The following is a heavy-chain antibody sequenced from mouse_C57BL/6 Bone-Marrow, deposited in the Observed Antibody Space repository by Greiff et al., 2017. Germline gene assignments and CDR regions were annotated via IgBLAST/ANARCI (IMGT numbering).Heavy chain of an antibody. J-gene: IGHJ3*01. CDR1: GYTFTSYW. V-gene: IGHV1-59*01. Sequence: QVQLQQPGAELVRPGTSVKLSCKASGYTFTSYWMHWVKQRPGQGLEWIRVIDPSDSYTNYNQKFKGKATLTVDTSSSTAYMQLSSLTSEDSAVYYCARTYYDYEGFAYWGQGTLVTVSA. CDR2: IDPSDSYT. CDR3: ARTYYDYEGFAY. D-gene: IGHD2-4*01.